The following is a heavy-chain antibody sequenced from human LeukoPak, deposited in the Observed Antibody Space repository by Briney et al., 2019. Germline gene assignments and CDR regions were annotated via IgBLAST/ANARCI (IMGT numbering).Heavy chain of an antibody. V-gene: IGHV3-23*01. CDR2: ISGSGGST. CDR3: VEGPEFGVVMVDY. D-gene: IGHD3-3*01. Sequence: PGGSLRLSCAASGFTFSSYAMSWVRQAPGKGLEWVSAISGSGGSTYYADSVKGRFAISRDNSKNTLYLQMNSLRAEDTAVYYCVEGPEFGVVMVDYWGQGTLVTVSS. CDR1: GFTFSSYA. J-gene: IGHJ4*02.